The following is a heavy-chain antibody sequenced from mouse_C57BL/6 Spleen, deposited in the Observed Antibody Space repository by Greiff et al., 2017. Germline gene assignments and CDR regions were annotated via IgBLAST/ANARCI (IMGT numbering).Heavy chain of an antibody. J-gene: IGHJ2*01. Sequence: QVQLQQSGPELVKPGASVKISCKASGYAFSSSWMNWVKQRPGKGLEWIGRIYPGDGDPNYNGKFKGKATLTADKSSSTAYMQLSSLTSEDSAVYFCARDDGYIWGQGTTLTVSS. CDR1: GYAFSSSW. CDR3: ARDDGYI. CDR2: IYPGDGDP. D-gene: IGHD2-3*01. V-gene: IGHV1-82*01.